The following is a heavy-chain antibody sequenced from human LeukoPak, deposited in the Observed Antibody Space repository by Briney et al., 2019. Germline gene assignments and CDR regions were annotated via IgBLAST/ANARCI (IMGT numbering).Heavy chain of an antibody. J-gene: IGHJ6*02. CDR3: ARATSSYYYGMDV. V-gene: IGHV1-69*04. CDR2: IIPILGIA. Sequence: ASVKVSCKASGGTFSSYAISWVRQAPGQGLEWMGRIIPILGIANYAQKFQGRVTITADKSTSTAYMELSSLRSEDTAVYYCARATSSYYYGMDVWGQGTTVTVSS. D-gene: IGHD3-16*01. CDR1: GGTFSSYA.